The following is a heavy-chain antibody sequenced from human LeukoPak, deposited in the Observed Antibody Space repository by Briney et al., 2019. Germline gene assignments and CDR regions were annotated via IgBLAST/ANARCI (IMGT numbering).Heavy chain of an antibody. Sequence: ASVKVSCKASGYTFANYYIHWVRQAPEEGLEWMGIINPNGAGASCAQKFQGRVTLTRDTSTSTVYMDLSSLRSEDTAVYYCARRGYCISSSCSLDYWGQGTLVTVSS. CDR3: ARRGYCISSSCSLDY. V-gene: IGHV1-46*01. CDR1: GYTFANYY. J-gene: IGHJ4*02. CDR2: INPNGAGA. D-gene: IGHD2-2*01.